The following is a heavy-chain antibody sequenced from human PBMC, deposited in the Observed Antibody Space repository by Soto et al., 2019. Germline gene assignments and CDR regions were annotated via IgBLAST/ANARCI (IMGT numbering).Heavy chain of an antibody. CDR3: AKMDAYAMDV. Sequence: EVQLLESGGGLVQPGGSLRLSCAASGFTFSSYAMSWVRQAPGKGLAWVSTISVSGSSTYYADSVKGRFTISRDISKNTLYLQMNSLRTEDTAVYYWAKMDAYAMDVWGQGTTVTVSS. V-gene: IGHV3-23*01. CDR1: GFTFSSYA. J-gene: IGHJ6*02. D-gene: IGHD3-16*01. CDR2: ISVSGSST.